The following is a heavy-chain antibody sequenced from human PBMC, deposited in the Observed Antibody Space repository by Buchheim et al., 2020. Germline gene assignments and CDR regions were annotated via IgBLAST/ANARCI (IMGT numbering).Heavy chain of an antibody. CDR1: GFTFRNVW. CDR3: ATEPYVWGNYRYSTNDY. D-gene: IGHD3-16*02. J-gene: IGHJ4*02. V-gene: IGHV3-15*01. CDR2: MKSIADGGTT. Sequence: DVQLVESGGGLVKPGGSLRLSCAASGFTFRNVWMSWVRQTTGKGLEWVGRMKSIADGGTTDYAAPVKGRFTIFRDDFKNMLFLQMNSLRTEDTAVYYCATEPYVWGNYRYSTNDYWGQG.